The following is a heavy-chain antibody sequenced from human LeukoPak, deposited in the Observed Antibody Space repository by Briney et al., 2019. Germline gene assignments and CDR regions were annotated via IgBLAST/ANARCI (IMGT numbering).Heavy chain of an antibody. CDR1: GFSFDDYA. V-gene: IGHV3-9*01. D-gene: IGHD3-3*01. CDR2: ISWNSGTI. J-gene: IGHJ3*02. CDR3: AKDRLIKVPKLEDDVFDI. Sequence: GGSLRLSFAASGFSFDDYAMQWVRQPPGKGLEWVSGISWNSGTIKYADSVKGRFTISRDNANNSLYLQMNSLRPEDTALYYCAKDRLIKVPKLEDDVFDIWGQGTMVTVSS.